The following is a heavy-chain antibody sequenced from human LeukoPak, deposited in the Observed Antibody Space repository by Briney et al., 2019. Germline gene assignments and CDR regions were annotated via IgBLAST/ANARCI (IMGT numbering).Heavy chain of an antibody. Sequence: GGSLRLSCADSGFTFSSYAMHWVRQAPGKGLEWVAVISYDGSKKFYADSVKGRFTISRDNSKNTLYLQMNSLRAEDTAVYYCAKSPTLWSSTLFDYWGQGTLVTVSS. J-gene: IGHJ4*02. CDR2: ISYDGSKK. CDR3: AKSPTLWSSTLFDY. D-gene: IGHD3-10*01. CDR1: GFTFSSYA. V-gene: IGHV3-30*04.